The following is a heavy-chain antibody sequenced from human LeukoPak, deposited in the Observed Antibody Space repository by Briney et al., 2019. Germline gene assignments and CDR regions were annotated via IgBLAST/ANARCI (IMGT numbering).Heavy chain of an antibody. Sequence: PGGSLRLSCAASGFTFSSYWMNWVRQAPGKGLEWVAAINQDGSQKYYVDSVEGRFTISRDNAKNSLYLQMNSLRAEDTAVYYCARYFTAVAETLRLDYWGQGTLVTVSS. V-gene: IGHV3-7*03. CDR1: GFTFSSYW. CDR2: INQDGSQK. J-gene: IGHJ4*02. CDR3: ARYFTAVAETLRLDY. D-gene: IGHD6-19*01.